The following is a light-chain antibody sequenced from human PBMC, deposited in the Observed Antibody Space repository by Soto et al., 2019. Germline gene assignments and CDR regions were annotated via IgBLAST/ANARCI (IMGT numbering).Light chain of an antibody. CDR2: AAS. V-gene: IGKV1-39*01. CDR3: QQSYSTSALT. CDR1: QSISRY. Sequence: DIQMTQSPSSLYASVGDRVSITCRASQSISRYLNWYQQKPGKAPKLLIYAASSLQSGVPSRFSGSGSGTDFTLTISSLQPEDFATYYCQQSYSTSALTFGGGTKVEIK. J-gene: IGKJ4*01.